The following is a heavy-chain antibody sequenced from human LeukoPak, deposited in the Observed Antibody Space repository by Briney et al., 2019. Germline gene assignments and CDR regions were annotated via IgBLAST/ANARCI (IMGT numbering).Heavy chain of an antibody. V-gene: IGHV3-21*01. CDR3: ARDGSAWSRDY. D-gene: IGHD2-8*02. CDR1: GFTFSTTG. CDR2: ITFRSDT. Sequence: GGSLSLSCAASGFTFSTTGMTWVRQAPGKGLEWVCTITFRSDTSYADSVKGRFTVSRDNAKNSVFLQMSSLRAEDTAVYYCARDGSAWSRDYWGQGTLVTVFS. J-gene: IGHJ4*02.